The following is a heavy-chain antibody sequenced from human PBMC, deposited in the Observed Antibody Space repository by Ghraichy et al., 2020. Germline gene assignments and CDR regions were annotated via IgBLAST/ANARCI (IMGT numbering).Heavy chain of an antibody. CDR1: GITFRDYY. CDR3: ASVGGLGDCSSTSCYYLDN. D-gene: IGHD2-2*01. V-gene: IGHV3-11*01. Sequence: GGSLRLSCAASGITFRDYYMSWIRQAPGKGLEWVSYISGTSSIIYYADSVKGRFTISRDNAKNSLYLQMNSLRAEDTAVYYCASVGGLGDCSSTSCYYLDNWGQGTLVTVSS. CDR2: ISGTSSII. J-gene: IGHJ4*02.